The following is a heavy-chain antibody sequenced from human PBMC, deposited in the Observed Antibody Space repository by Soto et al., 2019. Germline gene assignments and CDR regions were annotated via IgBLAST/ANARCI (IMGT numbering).Heavy chain of an antibody. CDR3: AKGFIRDCGGDCTVDT. J-gene: IGHJ5*02. CDR1: GLTFSSYT. CDR2: ISATGGST. V-gene: IGHV3-23*01. D-gene: IGHD2-21*02. Sequence: XESLRLSCAASGLTFSSYTMSWVRQAPGKGLEWVSGISATGGSTYYADSVKGRFTFSRDNSKNTLYLQMNSLRAEDTAVYYCAKGFIRDCGGDCTVDTWGQGTLVTVSS.